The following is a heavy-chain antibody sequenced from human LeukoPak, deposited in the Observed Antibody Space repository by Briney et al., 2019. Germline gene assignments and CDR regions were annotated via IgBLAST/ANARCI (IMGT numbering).Heavy chain of an antibody. D-gene: IGHD4-23*01. J-gene: IGHJ4*02. Sequence: ASVKVSGKAAGHTFGNYYLHWGRQAPGQGLGWRGWISPNNGDTNYAQKFQGRVTLTWDTSFNTAYMDLSRLTSADTAISYCATENYGGDFEYWGQGALVTVSS. CDR1: GHTFGNYY. V-gene: IGHV1-2*02. CDR3: ATENYGGDFEY. CDR2: ISPNNGDT.